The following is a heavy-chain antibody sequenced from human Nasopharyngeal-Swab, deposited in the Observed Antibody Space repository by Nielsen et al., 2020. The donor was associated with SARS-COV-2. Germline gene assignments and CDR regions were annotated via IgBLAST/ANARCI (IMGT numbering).Heavy chain of an antibody. CDR2: INPNSGGT. V-gene: IGHV1-2*06. CDR1: GYTFTGYY. J-gene: IGHJ5*02. CDR3: ARDPQGDWFDP. D-gene: IGHD3-16*01. Sequence: ASVKVSCKASGYTFTGYYMHWVRQAPAQGLEWMGRINPNSGGTNYAQKFQGRVTMTRDTSISTAYMELSRLSSDDTAVYYCARDPQGDWFDPWGQGTLVTVSS.